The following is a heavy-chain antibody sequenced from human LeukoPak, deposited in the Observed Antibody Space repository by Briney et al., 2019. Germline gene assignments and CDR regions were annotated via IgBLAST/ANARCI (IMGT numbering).Heavy chain of an antibody. CDR1: GYTFTVYY. D-gene: IGHD3-3*01. Sequence: ASVKVSCKASGYTFTVYYMHWVRQAPGQGLEWMGRINPNSGGTNYAQKFQGRVTMTRDTSISTAYMELSRLRSDDTAVYYCARAAYYDFWSGWLYYFDYWGQGTLVTVSS. CDR3: ARAAYYDFWSGWLYYFDY. CDR2: INPNSGGT. V-gene: IGHV1-2*06. J-gene: IGHJ4*02.